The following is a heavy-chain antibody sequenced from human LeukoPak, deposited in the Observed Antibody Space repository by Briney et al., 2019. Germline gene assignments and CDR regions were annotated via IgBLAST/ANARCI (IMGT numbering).Heavy chain of an antibody. Sequence: GVSLRLSCAASGFTFSSYEMNWVRHAPGKGLEWVSDISSSGSTIYYADSVKGRFTISRANAKNSLYLQMNSLRAEDTAVYYCEEIGITMIGGVWGKGPTVTISS. J-gene: IGHJ6*04. CDR1: GFTFSSYE. CDR3: EEIGITMIGGV. V-gene: IGHV3-48*03. D-gene: IGHD3-10*02. CDR2: ISSSGSTI.